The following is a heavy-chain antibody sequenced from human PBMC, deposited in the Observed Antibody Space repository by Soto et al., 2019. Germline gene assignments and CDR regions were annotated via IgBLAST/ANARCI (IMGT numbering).Heavy chain of an antibody. Sequence: LRLSCEVAGFTVSNTYMSWIRQAPGKGLEWVSIIYGGGSTYYTDSVKGRFTISKDNSKNTVSLQMNSLRAEDTALYYCARGTDLRGYDSPYYYYCVMDVWGQGTTVTVSS. D-gene: IGHD5-12*01. CDR3: ARGTDLRGYDSPYYYYCVMDV. CDR2: IYGGGST. CDR1: GFTVSNTY. V-gene: IGHV3-53*01. J-gene: IGHJ6*02.